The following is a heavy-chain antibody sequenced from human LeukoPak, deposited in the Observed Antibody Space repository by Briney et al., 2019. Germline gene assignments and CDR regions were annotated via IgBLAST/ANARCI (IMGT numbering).Heavy chain of an antibody. J-gene: IGHJ4*02. D-gene: IGHD3-22*01. CDR2: IYSGGSI. Sequence: GGSLRLSCAASGFTVSSNYMSWVRQAPGKGLEWVSVIYSGGSIYYADSVKGRFTISRDNSENTLYLQMNSLRAEDTAEYYCARGYYDSSGYYYSYYFDYWGQGTLVTVSS. CDR1: GFTVSSNY. CDR3: ARGYYDSSGYYYSYYFDY. V-gene: IGHV3-53*01.